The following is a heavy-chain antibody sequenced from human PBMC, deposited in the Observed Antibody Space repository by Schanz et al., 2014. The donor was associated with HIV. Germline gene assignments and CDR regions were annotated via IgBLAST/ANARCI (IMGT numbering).Heavy chain of an antibody. J-gene: IGHJ4*02. CDR3: ARGVPAHSSGWYLDY. Sequence: QVQLVESGGGVVQPGRSLRLSCSASGFTFSSNGMHWVRQAPGKGLEWVAIISYDGSNKDYADSVKGRFTISRDKSKSTLYLQMNGLRAEDTAVYYCARGVPAHSSGWYLDYWGQGTLVIVSS. CDR2: ISYDGSNK. D-gene: IGHD6-19*01. V-gene: IGHV3-33*08. CDR1: GFTFSSNG.